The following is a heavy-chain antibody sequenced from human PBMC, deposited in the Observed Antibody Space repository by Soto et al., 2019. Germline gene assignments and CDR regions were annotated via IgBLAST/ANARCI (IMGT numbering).Heavy chain of an antibody. CDR1: GISVSSTY. D-gene: IGHD4-17*01. CDR3: ARAFGPVTKDV. Sequence: GGSLRLSCKASGISVSSTYMSWVRQVPGKGLEWVSSLYKNDDTYYAESVRGRFTISRDSSKNSLYLQMSSLSADDTAVYYCARAFGPVTKDVWGKGTLVPVSS. V-gene: IGHV3-53*01. CDR2: LYKNDDT. J-gene: IGHJ1*01.